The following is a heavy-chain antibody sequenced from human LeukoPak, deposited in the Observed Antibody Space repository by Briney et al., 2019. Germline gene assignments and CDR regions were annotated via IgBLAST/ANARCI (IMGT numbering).Heavy chain of an antibody. J-gene: IGHJ5*02. Sequence: SVKVSCKASGGTFISYAISWVRQAPGQGLEWMGGIIPIFGTANYAQKFQGRVAITADESTSTAYMELSSLRSEDTAVYYCARKKKYCSSTSCYWFDPWGQGTLVTVSS. V-gene: IGHV1-69*13. CDR3: ARKKKYCSSTSCYWFDP. D-gene: IGHD2-2*01. CDR1: GGTFISYA. CDR2: IIPIFGTA.